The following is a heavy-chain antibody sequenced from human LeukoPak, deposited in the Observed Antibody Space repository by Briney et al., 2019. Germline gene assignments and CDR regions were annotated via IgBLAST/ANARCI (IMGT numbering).Heavy chain of an antibody. CDR3: ARDLSPGDYYDSSGYPGYGMDV. D-gene: IGHD3-22*01. Sequence: PGRPLRLSCAASGFTFSSYGMHWVRQAPGKGLEWVAVIWYDGSNKYYADSVKGRFTISRDNSKNTLYLQMNSLRAEDTAVYYCARDLSPGDYYDSSGYPGYGMDVWGQGTTVTVSS. J-gene: IGHJ6*02. CDR2: IWYDGSNK. CDR1: GFTFSSYG. V-gene: IGHV3-33*01.